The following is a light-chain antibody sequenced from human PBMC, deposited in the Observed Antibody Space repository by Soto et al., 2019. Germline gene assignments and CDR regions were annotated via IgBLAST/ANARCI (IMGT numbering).Light chain of an antibody. J-gene: IGLJ1*01. CDR1: NSNIGNNY. CDR3: GTWDSSLNAYV. CDR2: DNN. V-gene: IGLV1-51*01. Sequence: QSVLTQPPSASGTPGQRVTISCSGSNSNIGNNYVSWYQQLPGTAPTLLIYDNNKRPSGIPDRFSGSKSGTSATLGITGLQTGDEADYYCGTWDSSLNAYVFGTGTKLTVL.